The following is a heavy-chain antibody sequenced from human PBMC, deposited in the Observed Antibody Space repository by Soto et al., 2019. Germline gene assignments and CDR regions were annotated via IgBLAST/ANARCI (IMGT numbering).Heavy chain of an antibody. CDR1: GGSFTDYH. CDR3: ARSPVPAAIGAYYYGMDV. J-gene: IGHJ6*02. D-gene: IGHD2-2*02. Sequence: SETLSLTCAVYGGSFTDYHWSWIRQPPGKGLEWIGEINHSGSTNYNPSLKSRVTISVDASKNQFSLMLTSVTAADTAVYYCARSPVPAAIGAYYYGMDVWGQGTTVTAP. CDR2: INHSGST. V-gene: IGHV4-34*01.